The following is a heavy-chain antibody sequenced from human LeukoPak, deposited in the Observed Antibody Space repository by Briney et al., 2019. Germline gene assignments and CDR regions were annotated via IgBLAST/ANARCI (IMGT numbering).Heavy chain of an antibody. V-gene: IGHV4-39*07. Sequence: SETLSLTCTVSGGSISTSSYYWGWVRQPPGKGLEWIGNIFYSGSTYYSPSLKSRVTISLDTSRNQFSLKLSSVTAADTAVYYCARQGGGSSYWGYYYYYYMDVWGKGTTVTVSS. CDR3: ARQGGGSSYWGYYYYYYMDV. CDR1: GGSISTSSYY. D-gene: IGHD1-26*01. CDR2: IFYSGST. J-gene: IGHJ6*03.